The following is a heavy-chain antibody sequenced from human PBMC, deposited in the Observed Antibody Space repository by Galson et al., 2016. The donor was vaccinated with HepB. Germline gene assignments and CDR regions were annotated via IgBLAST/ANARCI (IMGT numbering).Heavy chain of an antibody. CDR2: ISRSGDST. J-gene: IGHJ6*04. D-gene: IGHD1-26*01. CDR1: GFTFSQRG. CDR3: VQGSTAPAV. Sequence: SLRLSCAASGFTFSQRGMHWVRQAPGKGLEVVSSISRSGDSTDYADSVTGRFTISRDNSKNTLSLQMNSLRAEDTAVYYCVQGSTAPAVWGKGTTVTVSS. V-gene: IGHV3-23*01.